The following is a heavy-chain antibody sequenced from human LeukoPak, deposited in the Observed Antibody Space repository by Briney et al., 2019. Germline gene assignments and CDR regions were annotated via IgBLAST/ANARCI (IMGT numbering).Heavy chain of an antibody. D-gene: IGHD3-10*01. J-gene: IGHJ5*02. V-gene: IGHV3-48*01. CDR1: GFTFSTYS. CDR3: TRDRAFTMIRGVITNWFDP. Sequence: GGSLRLSCAASGFTFSTYSMNWVRQAPGKGLEWVSYISSSSTTIYYADSEKGRFTISRGNAKNSLYLQMNSLRAEDTAVYYCTRDRAFTMIRGVITNWFDPWGQGAQVTVSS. CDR2: ISSSSTTI.